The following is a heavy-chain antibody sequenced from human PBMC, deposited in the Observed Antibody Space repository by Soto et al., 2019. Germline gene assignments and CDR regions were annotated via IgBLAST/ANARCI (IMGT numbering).Heavy chain of an antibody. Sequence: GVSQKICSKVSGCSITSHCIARVSQKTRKGLEWMGIIYPGDSDTRYGTSFQGQVTISADKSINTAYLQWSSLRASDIAVYYCARAHPYGDYARRYFHHWGQGTLGTVSS. V-gene: IGHV5-51*01. J-gene: IGHJ1*01. CDR2: IYPGDSDT. D-gene: IGHD4-17*01. CDR1: GCSITSHC. CDR3: ARAHPYGDYARRYFHH.